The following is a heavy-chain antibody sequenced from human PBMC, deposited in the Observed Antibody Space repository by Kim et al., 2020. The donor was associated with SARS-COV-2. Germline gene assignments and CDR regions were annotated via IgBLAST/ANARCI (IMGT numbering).Heavy chain of an antibody. Sequence: GGSLRLSCAASGFTFSSYAMSWVRQAPGKGLEWVSAISGSGGSTYYADSVKGRFTISRDNSKNTLYLQMNSLRAEDTAVYYCAKGMDSSWYLDYYYYYGMDVWGQGTTVTVSS. CDR1: GFTFSSYA. CDR3: AKGMDSSWYLDYYYYYGMDV. J-gene: IGHJ6*02. V-gene: IGHV3-23*01. D-gene: IGHD6-13*01. CDR2: ISGSGGST.